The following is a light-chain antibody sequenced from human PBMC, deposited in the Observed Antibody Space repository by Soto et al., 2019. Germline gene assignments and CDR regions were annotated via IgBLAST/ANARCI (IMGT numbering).Light chain of an antibody. J-gene: IGKJ1*01. CDR3: QQYNSYPT. CDR1: QSISSW. CDR2: DAS. V-gene: IGKV1-5*01. Sequence: DIQMTQSPSTLSASVGDRVTITCRASQSISSWLAWYQQKPGKAPKFLIYDASSLESGVPSRFSGSGSGTEFTLTISSLQPDDIATDYCQQYNSYPTFGQETKVDIK.